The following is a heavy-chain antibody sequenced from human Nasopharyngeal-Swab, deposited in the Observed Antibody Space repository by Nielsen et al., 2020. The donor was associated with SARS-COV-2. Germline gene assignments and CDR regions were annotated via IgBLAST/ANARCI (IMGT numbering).Heavy chain of an antibody. CDR3: ARGVVGNYDYVWGSYRYDNWFDP. J-gene: IGHJ5*02. Sequence: WIRQPPGKGLEWIGYICYSGSTNYNPSLKSRVTISVDTSKNQFSLKLSSVTAADTAVYYCARGVVGNYDYVWGSYRYDNWFDPWGQGTLVTVSS. D-gene: IGHD3-16*02. V-gene: IGHV4-59*01. CDR2: ICYSGST.